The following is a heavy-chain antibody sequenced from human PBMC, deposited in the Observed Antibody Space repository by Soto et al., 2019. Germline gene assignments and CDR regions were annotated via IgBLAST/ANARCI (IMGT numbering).Heavy chain of an antibody. V-gene: IGHV2-5*02. CDR1: GFSLSTSGVG. D-gene: IGHD3-10*01. CDR3: ARIVGAGELSAFDI. Sequence: QITLKESGPTLVKPTQTLTLTCTFSGFSLSTSGVGVGWIRQPPGKALEWLALIYWDDDKRYSPSLKSWLTTTKDTSKNQVVLTMTNMDPVDTATYYCARIVGAGELSAFDIWGQGTMVTVSS. CDR2: IYWDDDK. J-gene: IGHJ3*02.